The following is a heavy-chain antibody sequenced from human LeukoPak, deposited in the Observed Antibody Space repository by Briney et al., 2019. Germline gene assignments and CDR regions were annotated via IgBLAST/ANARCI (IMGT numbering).Heavy chain of an antibody. V-gene: IGHV4-59*08. CDR1: GGSISTYY. Sequence: PSETLSLTCTVSGGSISTYYWSWVRQPPGKGLEWIGYIYYSGSTNYNPSLKSRVTISIDTSKNQFSPKVSSVTAADTAVYYCARHGLEPTSFYYYMDVWGKGTTVTVSS. D-gene: IGHD1-1*01. J-gene: IGHJ6*03. CDR3: ARHGLEPTSFYYYMDV. CDR2: IYYSGST.